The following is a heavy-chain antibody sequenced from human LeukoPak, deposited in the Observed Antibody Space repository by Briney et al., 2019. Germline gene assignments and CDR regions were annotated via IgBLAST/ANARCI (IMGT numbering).Heavy chain of an antibody. CDR3: ARVLYYYYYMDV. CDR1: GGSFSGYY. V-gene: IGHV4-34*01. J-gene: IGHJ6*03. CDR2: INHSGST. Sequence: SETLSLTCAVYGGSFSGYYWSWIRQPPGKGLEWIGEINHSGSTNYNPSLKSRVTISVDTSKNQFSLKLSSVTAADTAVYYCARVLYYYYYMDVWGKGTTVTISS.